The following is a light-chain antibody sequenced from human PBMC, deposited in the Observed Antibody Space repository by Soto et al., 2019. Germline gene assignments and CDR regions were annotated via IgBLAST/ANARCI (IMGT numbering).Light chain of an antibody. V-gene: IGLV1-40*01. J-gene: IGLJ1*01. Sequence: QSVLTQPPSVSGAPGQRVTISCTGSSSNIGAGYDVHWYQQLAGEGPRLLIYASVTRPSNRPSGVPDRFSGSKSGASASLTITGLQTDDEADYYCQSYDSSLDAYVFGTGTKLTVL. CDR1: SSNIGAGYD. CDR2: ASVTRPS. CDR3: QSYDSSLDAYV.